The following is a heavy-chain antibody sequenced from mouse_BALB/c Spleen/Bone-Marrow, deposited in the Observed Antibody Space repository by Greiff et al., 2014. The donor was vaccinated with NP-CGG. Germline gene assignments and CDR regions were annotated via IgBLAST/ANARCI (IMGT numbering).Heavy chain of an antibody. CDR2: IYPGNSDT. V-gene: IGHV1-5*01. CDR3: TKIYYGNSFDV. D-gene: IGHD2-1*01. Sequence: EVQLQQSGTVLARPGASVKMSCKASGYSFTSYWMHRVKQRPGQGLEWIGAIYPGNSDTSYNQKFKGKAKLTAVTSASTAYMEFSSLTNEDSAVYYCTKIYYGNSFDVWGAGTTVTVSS. CDR1: GYSFTSYW. J-gene: IGHJ1*01.